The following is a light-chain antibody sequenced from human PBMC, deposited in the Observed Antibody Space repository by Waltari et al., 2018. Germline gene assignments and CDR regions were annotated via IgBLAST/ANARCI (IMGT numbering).Light chain of an antibody. Sequence: SSELTQPASVSVSLGQTAVITCPGDILATKDGRWFQQKPGQAPVLFIYKDIERPSGIPDRFSGSSSGTTLTLTISGAQVEDEAAYYCYSAADNHRVLFGGGTKLTVL. J-gene: IGLJ2*01. CDR1: ILATKD. CDR3: YSAADNHRVL. V-gene: IGLV3-27*01. CDR2: KDI.